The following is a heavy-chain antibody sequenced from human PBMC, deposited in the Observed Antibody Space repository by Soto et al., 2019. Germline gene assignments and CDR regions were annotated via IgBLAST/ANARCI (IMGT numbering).Heavy chain of an antibody. CDR1: GFTFSSYA. J-gene: IGHJ3*02. CDR2: ISYDGSNK. CDR3: AMYIVVVTATYAFDI. V-gene: IGHV3-30-3*01. Sequence: SGGGVVQPGRSLRLSCAASGFTFSSYAMHWVRQAPGKGLEWVAVISYDGSNKYYADSVKGRFTISRDNSKNTLYLQINSLIAQDTAVYYCAMYIVVVTATYAFDIWVQGTMVTVAS. D-gene: IGHD2-21*02.